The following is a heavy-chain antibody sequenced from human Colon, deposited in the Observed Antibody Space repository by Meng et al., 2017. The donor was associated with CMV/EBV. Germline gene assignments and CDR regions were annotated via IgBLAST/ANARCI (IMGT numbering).Heavy chain of an antibody. V-gene: IGHV1-2*02. CDR2: INPNSGGT. D-gene: IGHD2-2*01. CDR1: GYTFTDYY. J-gene: IGHJ4*02. Sequence: ASVKVSCKTSGYTFTDYYVHWVRQAPGQGLEWMGWINPNSGGTHYAQNFQGRVTMTRDTSINTAHLDLSGLRSDDTAVYYCARGADIVVVPVVIGIDYWGQGTLVTVSS. CDR3: ARGADIVVVPVVIGIDY.